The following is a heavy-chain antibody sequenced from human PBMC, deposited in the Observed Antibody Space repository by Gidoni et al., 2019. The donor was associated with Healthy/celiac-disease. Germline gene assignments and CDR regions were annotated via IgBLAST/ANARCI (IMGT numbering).Heavy chain of an antibody. CDR1: GFSLSTSGMR. CDR3: ARMTLDYGDLVDAFDI. D-gene: IGHD4-17*01. Sequence: QVTLKESGPALVKPTQTLTLTCTFSGFSLSTSGMRVSWIRQPPGKALEWLARIDWDDDKFYSTSLKTRLTISKDTSKNQVVLTMTNMDPVDTATYYCARMTLDYGDLVDAFDIWGQGTMVTVSS. CDR2: IDWDDDK. J-gene: IGHJ3*02. V-gene: IGHV2-70*04.